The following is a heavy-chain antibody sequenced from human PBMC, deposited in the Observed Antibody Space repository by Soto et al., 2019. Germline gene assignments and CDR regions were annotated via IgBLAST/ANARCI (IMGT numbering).Heavy chain of an antibody. J-gene: IGHJ4*02. D-gene: IGHD6-13*01. CDR3: VRMQSSGWYLDY. CDR2: TRNKANSYTT. Sequence: EVQLVESGGGLDHPGGSLRLSCAASGFTFSDHYMDWVREAPGKGLEWVGRTRNKANSYTTEYAASVKGRFTISRDDSKNSLYLQMNSLKSEDTAVYYCVRMQSSGWYLDYWGQGSLVTVSS. V-gene: IGHV3-72*01. CDR1: GFTFSDHY.